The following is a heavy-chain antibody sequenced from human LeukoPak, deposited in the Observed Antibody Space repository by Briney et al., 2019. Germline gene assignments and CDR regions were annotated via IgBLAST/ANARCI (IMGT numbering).Heavy chain of an antibody. J-gene: IGHJ4*02. Sequence: GGSLRLSCAASGFTFSGSAMHWVRQASGKGLEWVGRIRSKANSYATAYAASVKGRFTISRDDSKNTAYLQMNSLKTEDRAVYYCTRPGSGGDYQYYFDYWGQGTLVTVSS. CDR2: IRSKANSYAT. CDR3: TRPGSGGDYQYYFDY. V-gene: IGHV3-73*01. CDR1: GFTFSGSA. D-gene: IGHD2-21*02.